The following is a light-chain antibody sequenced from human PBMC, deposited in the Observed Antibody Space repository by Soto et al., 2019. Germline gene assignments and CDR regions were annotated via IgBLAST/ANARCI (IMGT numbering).Light chain of an antibody. Sequence: DIQMTQSPSTLSASVGDRVTITCRASQSISSWLAWYQQKPGKAPKLLIYDASSLESGVPSRFSDSGSGTEFTLTISSLQPDDFATYYCQQYNSYSPGYTFGQGTKLEIK. V-gene: IGKV1-5*01. CDR2: DAS. CDR3: QQYNSYSPGYT. J-gene: IGKJ2*01. CDR1: QSISSW.